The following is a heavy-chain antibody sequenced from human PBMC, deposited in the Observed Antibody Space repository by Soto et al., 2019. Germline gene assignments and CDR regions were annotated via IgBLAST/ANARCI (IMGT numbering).Heavy chain of an antibody. CDR1: GGSFSGYY. V-gene: IGHV4-34*01. Sequence: QVQLQQWGAGLLKPSETLSLTCAVYGGSFSGYYWSWIRQPPGKGLEWIGEINHSGSTNYNPSLKGRVTVSVDTSKHQFSLKLSSVTAAATAVYYCPRAGPRYWSGGSCCSGSDYWGQGTLVTVSS. CDR2: INHSGST. D-gene: IGHD2-15*01. J-gene: IGHJ4*02. CDR3: PRAGPRYWSGGSCCSGSDY.